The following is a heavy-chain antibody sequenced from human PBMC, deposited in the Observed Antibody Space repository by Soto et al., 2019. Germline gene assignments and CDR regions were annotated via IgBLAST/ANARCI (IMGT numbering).Heavy chain of an antibody. CDR3: ARDRPYYDILTGPSGFDP. CDR1: CGSISSGDYY. J-gene: IGHJ5*02. CDR2: IYYSGST. Sequence: PSQTLSLTCTVSCGSISSGDYYWSWIRQPPGKGLEWIGYIYYSGSTYYNPSLKSRVTISVDTSKNQFYLKLSSVTAADTAVYYCARDRPYYDILTGPSGFDPWGQGTLGTVSS. D-gene: IGHD3-9*01. V-gene: IGHV4-30-4*01.